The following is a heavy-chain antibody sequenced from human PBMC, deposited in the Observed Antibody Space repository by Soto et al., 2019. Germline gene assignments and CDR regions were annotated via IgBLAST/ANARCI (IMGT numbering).Heavy chain of an antibody. Sequence: QVQLVQSGAEVKKPGSSVKVSCKASGGTFSSYAISWVRQAPGQGLEWMGGIIPIFGTANYAQKFQGRVTSTADESKSTAYMELSSLISEDTAVYYCARVEIFPPYYYNGMDVWCQGTTVTVSS. CDR3: ARVEIFPPYYYNGMDV. J-gene: IGHJ6*02. CDR2: IIPIFGTA. V-gene: IGHV1-69*01. D-gene: IGHD3-3*01. CDR1: GGTFSSYA.